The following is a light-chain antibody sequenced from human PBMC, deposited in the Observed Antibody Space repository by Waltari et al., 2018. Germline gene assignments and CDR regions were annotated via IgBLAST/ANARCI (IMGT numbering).Light chain of an antibody. CDR2: DNN. J-gene: IGLJ2*01. CDR1: SSHIGKNY. Sequence: QSVLTQPPSVSAAPGQRVTITCSGSSSHIGKNYVSWHQQLPGTAPKLLIYDNNKRPSGIPDRFSGSKSGTSATLGITGLQTGDEADYYCGTWDSSLSAVVFGGGTKLTVL. V-gene: IGLV1-51*01. CDR3: GTWDSSLSAVV.